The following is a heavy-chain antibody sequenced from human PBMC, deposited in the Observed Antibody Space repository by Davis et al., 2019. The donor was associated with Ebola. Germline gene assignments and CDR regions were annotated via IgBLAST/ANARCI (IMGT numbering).Heavy chain of an antibody. D-gene: IGHD6-13*01. V-gene: IGHV1-18*04. CDR2: INPHNGNT. CDR1: GYTFTSYG. Sequence: AASVKVSCKASGYTFTSYGITWVRQAPGQGLEWMGWINPHNGNTNYAQNVQGRVTMTSDTATTTAYMEVGSLRSEDTAVYYCARGIAAAGSLGWFDPWGQGTLVTVSS. J-gene: IGHJ5*02. CDR3: ARGIAAAGSLGWFDP.